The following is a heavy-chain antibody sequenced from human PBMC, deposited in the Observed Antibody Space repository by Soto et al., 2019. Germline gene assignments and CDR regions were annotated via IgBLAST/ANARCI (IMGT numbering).Heavy chain of an antibody. D-gene: IGHD5-12*01. J-gene: IGHJ4*02. CDR2: IKEDGSDI. CDR3: RRGYDSGGDY. CDR1: GFAFSNWR. V-gene: IGHV3-7*01. Sequence: PVGSLRLSCAASGFAFSNWRMTWVRQAPGKGPEWVANIKEDGSDIHYGDSVKGRFTISRDNAKSAVYLQMNSLRVEDTAVYYCRRGYDSGGDYWGQGTLVTVSS.